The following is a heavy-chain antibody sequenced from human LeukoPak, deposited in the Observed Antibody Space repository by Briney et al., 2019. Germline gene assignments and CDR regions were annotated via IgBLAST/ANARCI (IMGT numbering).Heavy chain of an antibody. V-gene: IGHV1-69*04. Sequence: SVKVSCKASGGTFSSYAISWVRQAPGQGLEWMGRVIPILGIANYAQKFQGRVTITADKSTSTAYMELSSLRSEDTAVYYCASSRDGYNPFYFDYWGQGTLVTVSS. J-gene: IGHJ4*02. CDR3: ASSRDGYNPFYFDY. CDR1: GGTFSSYA. CDR2: VIPILGIA. D-gene: IGHD5-12*01.